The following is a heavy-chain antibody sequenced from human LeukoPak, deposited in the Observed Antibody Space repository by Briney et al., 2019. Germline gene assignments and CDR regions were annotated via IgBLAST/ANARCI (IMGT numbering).Heavy chain of an antibody. CDR2: INPNSGGT. Sequence: GASVKVSCKASGYTFTGYYMHWVRQAPGQGLEWMGWINPNSGGTNYAQKFQGRVTMTRDTSISTAYMELSRLRSDDTAVYYCARDGVGYYDSSGYYYFQHWGQGILVTVSS. D-gene: IGHD3-22*01. V-gene: IGHV1-2*02. CDR3: ARDGVGYYDSSGYYYFQH. CDR1: GYTFTGYY. J-gene: IGHJ1*01.